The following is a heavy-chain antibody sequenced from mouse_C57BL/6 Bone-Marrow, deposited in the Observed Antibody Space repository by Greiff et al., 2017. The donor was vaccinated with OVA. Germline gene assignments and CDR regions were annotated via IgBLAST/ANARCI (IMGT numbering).Heavy chain of an antibody. Sequence: QVHVKQSGAELARPGASVKLSCKASGYTFTSYGISWVKQRTGQGLEWIGEIYPRSGNTYYNEKFKGKATLTADKSSSTAYMELRSLTSEDSAVYFGARRTGLYAMDYWGQGTSVTVSS. J-gene: IGHJ4*01. V-gene: IGHV1-81*01. D-gene: IGHD4-1*01. CDR2: IYPRSGNT. CDR3: ARRTGLYAMDY. CDR1: GYTFTSYG.